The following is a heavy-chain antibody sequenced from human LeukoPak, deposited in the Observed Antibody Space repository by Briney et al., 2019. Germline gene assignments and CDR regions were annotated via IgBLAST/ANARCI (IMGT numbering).Heavy chain of an antibody. D-gene: IGHD1-7*01. J-gene: IGHJ4*02. CDR3: GKVGLDLPDLHQPFDC. Sequence: CDGSDEYYVDSVKGRFTISRDNSKNKLYLQMDSLGTEDTAVYYCGKVGLDLPDLHQPFDCWGQGSLVTVSS. V-gene: IGHV3-30*18. CDR2: CDGSDE.